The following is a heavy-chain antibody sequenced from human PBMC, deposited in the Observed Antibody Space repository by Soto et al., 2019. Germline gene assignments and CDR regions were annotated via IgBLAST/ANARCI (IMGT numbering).Heavy chain of an antibody. CDR1: GFTFSSNA. Sequence: EVQVLDSGGGLVQPGGSVRLFCAASGFTFSSNAMTWVRQAPGKGLEWVSTINGNGGTYYADAVKGRFSISRDNSKSTLHLQMYNLRAEDTAVYFCAKNGPVDGYFDAFDYWGRGTPVTVSS. CDR3: AKNGPVDGYFDAFDY. CDR2: INGNGGT. V-gene: IGHV3-23*01. D-gene: IGHD3-22*01. J-gene: IGHJ4*02.